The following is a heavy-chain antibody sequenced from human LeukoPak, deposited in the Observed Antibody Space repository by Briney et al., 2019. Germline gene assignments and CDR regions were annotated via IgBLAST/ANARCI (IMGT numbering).Heavy chain of an antibody. Sequence: ASVKVSCKASGYTFTGYYIHWVRQAPGQGLEWMGGINPNSGGTTYAQKFQGRVTMTRDTSISTAYMELSRLRSDDTAVYYCAPTNSWSYYFDYWSQGTLVTVSS. CDR2: INPNSGGT. CDR1: GYTFTGYY. J-gene: IGHJ4*02. CDR3: APTNSWSYYFDY. D-gene: IGHD6-13*01. V-gene: IGHV1-2*02.